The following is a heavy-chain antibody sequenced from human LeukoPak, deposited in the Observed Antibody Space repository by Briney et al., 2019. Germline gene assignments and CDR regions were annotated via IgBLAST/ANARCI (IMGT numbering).Heavy chain of an antibody. Sequence: SETLSLTCTVSGGSISSYYWSWIRQPPGKGLEWIGYIYYSGSTNYNPSLKSRVTISVDTSKNQFSLKLSSVTAADTAVYYCATCSTSCYSYAFDIWGQGTMVTVSS. D-gene: IGHD2-2*01. V-gene: IGHV4-59*08. CDR2: IYYSGST. J-gene: IGHJ3*02. CDR1: GGSISSYY. CDR3: ATCSTSCYSYAFDI.